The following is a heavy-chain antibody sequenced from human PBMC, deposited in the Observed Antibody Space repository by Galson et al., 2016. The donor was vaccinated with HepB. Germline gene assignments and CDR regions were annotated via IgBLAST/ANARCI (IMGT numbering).Heavy chain of an antibody. CDR1: GDTLTSFG. V-gene: IGHV1-69*13. D-gene: IGHD6-19*01. Sequence: SVKVSCKASGDTLTSFGISWVRQAPGQGLEWMGGIIPVFGKATYAQRFQGRVKMTAEESTNTVHMEWSRLRSDDTAVYYCARDLSSRFDPWGKGTLVTVAS. CDR2: IIPVFGKA. J-gene: IGHJ5*02. CDR3: ARDLSSRFDP.